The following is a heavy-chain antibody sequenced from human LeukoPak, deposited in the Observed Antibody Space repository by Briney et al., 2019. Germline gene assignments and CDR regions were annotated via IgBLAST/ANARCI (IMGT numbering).Heavy chain of an antibody. CDR1: GFTFDDYG. D-gene: IGHD3-22*01. CDR2: INWNGGST. V-gene: IGHV3-20*04. J-gene: IGHJ4*02. CDR3: ARDSYYYDSGGLYFDY. Sequence: GGSLRLSCAASGFTFDDYGMSWVRQAPGKGLEWVSGINWNGGSTGYADSVRGRFTISRDNAKNSLYLQMNSLRAEDTALYYCARDSYYYDSGGLYFDYWGQGTLVTVSS.